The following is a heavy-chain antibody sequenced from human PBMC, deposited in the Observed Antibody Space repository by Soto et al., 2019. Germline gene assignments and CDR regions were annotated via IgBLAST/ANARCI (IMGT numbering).Heavy chain of an antibody. Sequence: EVQLVESGGGLVQPGESLRLSCAASGFTFSSYWMHWVRQAPGKGLVWVSRINSDGSRTNYADSVKGRFTVSRDNAKNTPYLQMNSLRAEDTAVYYCAGGLTGSWNWFDPWGQGTLVTVSS. D-gene: IGHD6-13*01. CDR2: INSDGSRT. J-gene: IGHJ5*02. CDR3: AGGLTGSWNWFDP. V-gene: IGHV3-74*01. CDR1: GFTFSSYW.